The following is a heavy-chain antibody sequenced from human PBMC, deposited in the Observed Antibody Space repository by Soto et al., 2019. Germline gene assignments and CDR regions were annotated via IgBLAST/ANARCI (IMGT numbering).Heavy chain of an antibody. J-gene: IGHJ4*02. Sequence: QVQLVESGGGVVQPGRSLRLSCAASGFTFSSYGMHWVRQAPGKGLEWVAVISSDGSDKNYADSVKGRFSISRDNSRNTLFLQMNSLRPEDTAVSYCAQEPYDSTDFYYSFLHSGQGTLVTVSS. CDR3: AQEPYDSTDFYYSFLH. CDR2: ISSDGSDK. D-gene: IGHD3-22*01. V-gene: IGHV3-30*18. CDR1: GFTFSSYG.